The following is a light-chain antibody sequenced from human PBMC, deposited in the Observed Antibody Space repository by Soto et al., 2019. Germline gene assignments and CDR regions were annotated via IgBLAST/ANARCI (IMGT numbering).Light chain of an antibody. CDR2: GAS. CDR3: QQYNNWPRGT. Sequence: EIVMTQSPATLSVSPGERATLSCRASQSVSSNLAWYQHKPGQAPRLLIYGASTRATGIPARFSGSGSGTEFTLTISSLQSEDFAVYYCQQYNNWPRGTLGKGTKVDIK. V-gene: IGKV3-15*01. CDR1: QSVSSN. J-gene: IGKJ1*01.